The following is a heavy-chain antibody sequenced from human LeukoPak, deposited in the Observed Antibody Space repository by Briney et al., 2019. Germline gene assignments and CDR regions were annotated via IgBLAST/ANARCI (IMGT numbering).Heavy chain of an antibody. Sequence: SETLSLTCTVSGGSISSYYWSWIRQPPGKGLEWIGYIYYSGSTNYNPSLKSRVTISVDTSKNQFSLKLSSVTAADTAVYYCARHAPAYGSGSPPDYWGQGTLVTVSP. CDR2: IYYSGST. D-gene: IGHD3-10*01. V-gene: IGHV4-59*08. CDR1: GGSISSYY. J-gene: IGHJ4*02. CDR3: ARHAPAYGSGSPPDY.